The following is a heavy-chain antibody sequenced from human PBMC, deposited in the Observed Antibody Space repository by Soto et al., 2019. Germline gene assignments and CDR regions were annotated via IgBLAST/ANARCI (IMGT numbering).Heavy chain of an antibody. D-gene: IGHD1-1*01. V-gene: IGHV4-4*02. J-gene: IGHJ5*02. CDR1: SGSISSNNW. CDR3: ARGMIGGTRRFDP. Sequence: QVQLQESGPGLVKPSGTLSLTCAVSSGSISSNNWWSWVRQPPGKGLEYIGEIYHSGSTNYNPSLKSRITMSVDRSKNQFSRKMSSVTAADTAVYYCARGMIGGTRRFDPWGQGTLVTVSS. CDR2: IYHSGST.